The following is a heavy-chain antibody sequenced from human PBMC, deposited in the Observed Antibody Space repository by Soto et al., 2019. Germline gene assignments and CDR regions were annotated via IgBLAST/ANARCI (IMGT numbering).Heavy chain of an antibody. CDR2: ISGSGGST. CDR1: GFTFSSYA. J-gene: IGHJ4*02. Sequence: PGGSLRLSCAASGFTFSSYAMSWVRQAPGKGLEWVSAISGSGGSTYYADSVKGRFTISRDNSKNTLYLQMSSLRAEDTAVYYCAKTYDSSGYYDFDYWGQGTLVTVSS. D-gene: IGHD3-22*01. V-gene: IGHV3-23*01. CDR3: AKTYDSSGYYDFDY.